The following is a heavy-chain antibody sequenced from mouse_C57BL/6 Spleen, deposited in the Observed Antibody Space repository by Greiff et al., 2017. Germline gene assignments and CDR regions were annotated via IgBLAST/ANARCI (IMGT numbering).Heavy chain of an antibody. J-gene: IGHJ4*01. CDR3: SRLYYGEAMDY. Sequence: VQLQQSGPGLVQPSQSLSITCTVSGFSLTSYGVHWVRQSPGKGLEWLGVIWSGGSTDSNAAFISRLSIIKDNSKSKVFFKMNSLQADDTAIYYCSRLYYGEAMDYWGQGTSVTVSS. D-gene: IGHD1-1*01. CDR1: GFSLTSYG. V-gene: IGHV2-2*01. CDR2: IWSGGST.